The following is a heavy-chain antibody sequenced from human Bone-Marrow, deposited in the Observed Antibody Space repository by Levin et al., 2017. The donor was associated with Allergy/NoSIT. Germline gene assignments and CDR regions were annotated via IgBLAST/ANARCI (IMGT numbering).Heavy chain of an antibody. Sequence: SETLSLTCTVSGASVSQSYWTWIRQSPGKGLEWIGSRYSSGSTIYNPSVKSRVTISVDTSKNQLSLNLTSVTAADTAVYYCANFPHSSGWSIFDSWGQGTLVAVSS. CDR1: GASVSQSY. V-gene: IGHV4-59*02. J-gene: IGHJ4*02. CDR3: ANFPHSSGWSIFDS. CDR2: RYSSGST. D-gene: IGHD6-19*01.